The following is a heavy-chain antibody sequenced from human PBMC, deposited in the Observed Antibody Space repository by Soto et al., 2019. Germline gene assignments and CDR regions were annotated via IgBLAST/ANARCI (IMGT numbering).Heavy chain of an antibody. J-gene: IGHJ4*02. CDR2: ISYDGSNK. CDR3: AKSYGVVLDY. V-gene: IGHV3-30*18. Sequence: QVQLVESGGGVVQPGRSLRLSCAASGFTFSSYGMHWVRQAPGKGLEWVAVISYDGSNKYYADSVKGRFTISRDNSKNTLYLHMNSLRAEDTAVYYCAKSYGVVLDYWGQGTLVTVSS. CDR1: GFTFSSYG. D-gene: IGHD1-26*01.